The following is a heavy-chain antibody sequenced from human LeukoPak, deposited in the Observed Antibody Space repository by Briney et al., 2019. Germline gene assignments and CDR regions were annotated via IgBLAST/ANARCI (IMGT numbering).Heavy chain of an antibody. V-gene: IGHV5-10-1*01. J-gene: IGHJ4*02. CDR2: IDPSDSYT. Sequence: GESLKISCKGSGYSSTSYWISWVRQMPGKGLEWMGRIDPSDSYTNYSPSFQGHVTISADKSISTAYLQWSSLKASDTAMYYCARLYCSGGSCYQDDYWGQGTLVTVSS. D-gene: IGHD2-15*01. CDR1: GYSSTSYW. CDR3: ARLYCSGGSCYQDDY.